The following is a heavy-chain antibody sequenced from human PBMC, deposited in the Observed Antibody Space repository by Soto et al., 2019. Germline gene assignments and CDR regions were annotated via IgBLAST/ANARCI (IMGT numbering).Heavy chain of an antibody. V-gene: IGHV2-5*02. CDR3: AHRVLRTVFGLVTSTAIYFDF. Sequence: QITLNESGPTQVKPRQTLTLTCTFSGFSLTTSGGGVGWIRQSPGKAPEWLALIYWDDDKRYSPSLKNRLTITKDTAKNHVVLTMPDLDPGDTATYYCAHRVLRTVFGLVTSTAIYFDFWGQGTPVAVSS. J-gene: IGHJ4*02. CDR2: IYWDDDK. CDR1: GFSLTTSGGG. D-gene: IGHD3-3*01.